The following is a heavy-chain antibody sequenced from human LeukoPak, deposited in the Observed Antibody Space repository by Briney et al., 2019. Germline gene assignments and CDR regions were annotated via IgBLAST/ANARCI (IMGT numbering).Heavy chain of an antibody. Sequence: GGSLRLSCAASGFTFSSYAMHWVRQAPGKGLEYVSAISSNGGSTYYANSVKGRFTISRDNSKNTLYLQMGSLRAEDMAVYYCARVTTYCGGDCYYYYGMDVWAKGPRSPSP. V-gene: IGHV3-64*01. CDR1: GFTFSSYA. D-gene: IGHD2-21*02. CDR2: ISSNGGST. J-gene: IGHJ6*02. CDR3: ARVTTYCGGDCYYYYGMDV.